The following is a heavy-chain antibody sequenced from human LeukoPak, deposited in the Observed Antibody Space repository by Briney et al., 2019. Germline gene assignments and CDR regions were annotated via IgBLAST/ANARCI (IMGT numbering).Heavy chain of an antibody. CDR1: GGSFSGYY. V-gene: IGHV4-34*01. CDR2: IKHSGST. J-gene: IGHJ5*02. D-gene: IGHD6-13*01. CDR3: ARGIAAAGTEGNWFDP. Sequence: SETLSLTCAVYGGSFSGYYWSWIRQPPGKGLEWIGEIKHSGSTNYNPSLKSRVTISVDTSKNQFSLKLSSVTAADTAVYYCARGIAAAGTEGNWFDPWGQGTLVTVSS.